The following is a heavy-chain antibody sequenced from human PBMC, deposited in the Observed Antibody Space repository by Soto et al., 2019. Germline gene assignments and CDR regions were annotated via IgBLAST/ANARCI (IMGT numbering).Heavy chain of an antibody. D-gene: IGHD3-22*01. CDR2: ISYDGSNK. CDR3: AQDTYYHDSSGYYVFDY. Sequence: QVQLVESGGGVVQPGRSLRLSCAASGSTFSSYGMHWVRQAPGKGLEWVAVISYDGSNKHYADSVKGRFTISRDNSKNTLYLQMNSLRAEHTAVYYCAQDTYYHDSSGYYVFDYWGQGTLVTVSS. J-gene: IGHJ4*02. V-gene: IGHV3-30*18. CDR1: GSTFSSYG.